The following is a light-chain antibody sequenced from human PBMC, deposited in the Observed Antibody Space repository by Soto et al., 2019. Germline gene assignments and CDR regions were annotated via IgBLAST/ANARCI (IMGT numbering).Light chain of an antibody. J-gene: IGKJ2*01. CDR1: QSISGW. Sequence: DIQMTQSPSTLSASVGDRVTVTCRASQSISGWLAWYQQKPGKAPKLLIYEASTLQTGVPSRFSGSGSGTEFTLTISALQPDDFATYFCHQYNTYPYTFGQGTKLQVK. V-gene: IGKV1-5*01. CDR2: EAS. CDR3: HQYNTYPYT.